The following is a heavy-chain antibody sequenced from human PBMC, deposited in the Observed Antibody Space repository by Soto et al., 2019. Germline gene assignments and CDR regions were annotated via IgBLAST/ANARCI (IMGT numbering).Heavy chain of an antibody. CDR1: GYSFTTYW. V-gene: IGHV5-51*01. D-gene: IGHD6-6*01. J-gene: IGHJ4*02. CDR2: IYPGDSDT. CDR3: ARAYSSSSSCDY. Sequence: GESLKISCKGSGYSFTTYWIGWVRQMPGKGLEWMGIIYPGDSDTRYSPSFQGLVTISADKSISTAYLQWSSLKASDTAIYYCARAYSSSSSCDYWGQGTLVTVSS.